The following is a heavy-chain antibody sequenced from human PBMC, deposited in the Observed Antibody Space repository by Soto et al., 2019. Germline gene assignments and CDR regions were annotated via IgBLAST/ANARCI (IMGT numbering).Heavy chain of an antibody. CDR3: ARDLDGDQDWYLDL. Sequence: EVQLVESGGGLVQPGGSLRLSCAGSEFSFTNYYMHWVRQAPGKGLVWVSLTSVDGSRTLYADSVQGRFTISRDNAKNTVYLQMNSLRVEDTAMYYCARDLDGDQDWYLDLWGRGTLVTVSS. CDR1: EFSFTNYY. V-gene: IGHV3-74*03. CDR2: TSVDGSRT. D-gene: IGHD4-17*01. J-gene: IGHJ2*01.